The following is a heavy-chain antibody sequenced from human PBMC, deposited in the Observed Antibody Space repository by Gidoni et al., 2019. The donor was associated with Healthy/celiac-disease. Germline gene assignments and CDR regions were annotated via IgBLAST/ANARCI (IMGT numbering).Heavy chain of an antibody. D-gene: IGHD1-26*01. J-gene: IGHJ5*02. CDR3: ARHEIVGAVNWFDP. CDR2: IYYSGST. Sequence: QLQLQDSGPGLVKPSETLSLTCTVSGGSILSSSYYWGWIRQPPGKGLEWIGSIYYSGSTYYNPSLKSRVTISVDTSKNQFSLKLSSVTAADTAVYYCARHEIVGAVNWFDPWGQGTLVTVSS. V-gene: IGHV4-39*01. CDR1: GGSILSSSYY.